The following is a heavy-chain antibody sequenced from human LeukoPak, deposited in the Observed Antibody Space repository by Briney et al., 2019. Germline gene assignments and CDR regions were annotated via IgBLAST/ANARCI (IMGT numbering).Heavy chain of an antibody. J-gene: IGHJ3*02. Sequence: SETLSLTCAVYGGSFSGYYWSWIRQPAGKGLEWIGRIYTSGSTNYNPSLKSRVTMSVDTSKNQFSLKLSSVTAADTAVYYCARERLRGIGAFDIWGQGTMVTVSS. CDR3: ARERLRGIGAFDI. CDR2: IYTSGST. V-gene: IGHV4-4*07. D-gene: IGHD6-25*01. CDR1: GGSFSGYY.